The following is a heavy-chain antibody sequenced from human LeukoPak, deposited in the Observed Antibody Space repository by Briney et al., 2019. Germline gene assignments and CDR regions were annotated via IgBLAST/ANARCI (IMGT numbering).Heavy chain of an antibody. D-gene: IGHD3-10*01. CDR2: ISAYNGNT. Sequence: ASVKVSCKASGYTFTSYGISWVRQAPGQGLEWMGWISAYNGNTNYAQKFQGRATITADESTSTAYMEMSSLRSEDTAVYYCARDPLGRTRGVISYFDYWGQGTLVTVSS. V-gene: IGHV1-18*01. J-gene: IGHJ4*02. CDR3: ARDPLGRTRGVISYFDY. CDR1: GYTFTSYG.